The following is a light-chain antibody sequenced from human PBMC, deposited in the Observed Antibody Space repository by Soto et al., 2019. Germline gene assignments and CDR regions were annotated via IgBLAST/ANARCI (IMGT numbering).Light chain of an antibody. J-gene: IGKJ1*01. CDR1: QSVTSNY. CDR2: AIS. V-gene: IGKV3-20*01. CDR3: QQYSYSPST. Sequence: DIVLTQSPGTLSLSPGESAALSCRASQSVTSNYLAWYRQKPGQAPRLLIYAISSRSAGVSDRFSGAGSGTDSTSIITRVESEDSAVYYCQQYSYSPSTFGQGTRVE.